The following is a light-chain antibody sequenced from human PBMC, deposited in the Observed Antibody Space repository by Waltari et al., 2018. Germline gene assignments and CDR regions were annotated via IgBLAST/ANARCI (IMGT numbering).Light chain of an antibody. V-gene: IGLV2-23*02. CDR3: CSYAGRVYSVL. Sequence: QSALTQPASVSGSPGQSITISCTGTSSDVGSYSLVSWYQQHPGKAPKLIIYEVSQRPSGVSNRFSGSRSGTTASLTISGLQAEDEADFYCCSYAGRVYSVLFGGGTKLTVL. CDR2: EVS. J-gene: IGLJ3*02. CDR1: SSDVGSYSL.